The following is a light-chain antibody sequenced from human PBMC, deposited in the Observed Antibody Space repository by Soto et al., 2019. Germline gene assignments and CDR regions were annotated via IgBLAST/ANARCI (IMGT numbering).Light chain of an antibody. CDR3: QSYDTSLSGVDV. CDR1: SSNIGAGYD. CDR2: DNY. J-gene: IGLJ1*01. Sequence: QSALTQPPSVSGAPGQRVTISCTGTSSNIGAGYDVYWYQHLPGAAPKLLIFDNYNRPSGVPDRFSGSRSGTSASLAITGLQAEDEADYYCQSYDTSLSGVDVFGTGTKVTVL. V-gene: IGLV1-40*01.